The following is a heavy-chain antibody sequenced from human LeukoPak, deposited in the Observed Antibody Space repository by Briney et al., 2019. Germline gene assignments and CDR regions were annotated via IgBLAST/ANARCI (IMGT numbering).Heavy chain of an antibody. D-gene: IGHD3-3*01. CDR1: GGTFSSYA. V-gene: IGHV1-69*04. CDR3: ARAHLRITIFGVVIPDWFDP. J-gene: IGHJ5*02. Sequence: ASVKVSCKASGGTFSSYAISWVRQAPGQGLEWMGRIIPILGIANYAQKFQGRVTITADKSTSTAYMELSSLRSEDTAVYYCARAHLRITIFGVVIPDWFDPWGQGTLVTVSS. CDR2: IIPILGIA.